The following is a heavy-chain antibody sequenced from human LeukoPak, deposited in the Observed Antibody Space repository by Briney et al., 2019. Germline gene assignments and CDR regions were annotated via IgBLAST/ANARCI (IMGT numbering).Heavy chain of an antibody. J-gene: IGHJ4*02. D-gene: IGHD3-22*01. CDR2: INGHDGTT. CDR3: AKNTSMIVF. V-gene: IGHV3-53*01. Sequence: GGSLRLSCAASGFTVSSNYMSWVRQAPGKGLEWVSAINGHDGTTYYADSVKGRFTISRDNSLGTAYLVMNNLRTEDTAVYYCAKNTSMIVFWGQGTLVTVSS. CDR1: GFTVSSNY.